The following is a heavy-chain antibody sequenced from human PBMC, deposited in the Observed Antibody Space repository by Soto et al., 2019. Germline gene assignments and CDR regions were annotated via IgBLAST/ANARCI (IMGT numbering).Heavy chain of an antibody. J-gene: IGHJ6*02. D-gene: IGHD6-6*01. CDR2: IYHSGST. Sequence: SETLSLTCAVPGGSSGRINWWSWVGQPPGKGLEWIGEIYHSGSTNYNPSLKSRVTISVDKSKNQFSLKLSSVTAADTAVYYCARAEGSSMRDYSYYGMDVWGQGTTVT. CDR3: ARAEGSSMRDYSYYGMDV. V-gene: IGHV4-4*02. CDR1: GGSSGRINW.